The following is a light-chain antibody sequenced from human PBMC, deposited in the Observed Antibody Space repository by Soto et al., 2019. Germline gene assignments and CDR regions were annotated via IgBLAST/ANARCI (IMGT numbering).Light chain of an antibody. V-gene: IGKV3-15*01. CDR1: QSISSS. CDR2: GAS. Sequence: EIVMTQSPATLSVSPGERATLSCRASQSISSSLAWYQQKPGQAPRLLIYGASTRATGIPARFSGSGSGTECTLTISRLQSEDFAVYYCQQYNNGPTYTFGQGTKLEIK. CDR3: QQYNNGPTYT. J-gene: IGKJ2*01.